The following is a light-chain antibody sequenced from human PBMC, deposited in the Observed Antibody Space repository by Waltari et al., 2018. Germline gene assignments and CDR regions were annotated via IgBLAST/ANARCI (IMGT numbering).Light chain of an antibody. CDR3: QQYNNWPPGT. V-gene: IGKV3-15*01. J-gene: IGKJ1*01. Sequence: TVVTQSPGTLSVSPGERVTLSCRTSQSIGFSLAWYQQKPGPAPRLLMFHSSTRAPGIPARFSGSGSETEFTLTIGSLQSEDFAVYYCQQYNNWPPGTFGQGTKVEI. CDR1: QSIGFS. CDR2: HSS.